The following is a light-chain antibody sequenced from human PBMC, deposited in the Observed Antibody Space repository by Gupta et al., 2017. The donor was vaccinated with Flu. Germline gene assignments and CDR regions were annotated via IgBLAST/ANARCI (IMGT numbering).Light chain of an antibody. Sequence: YVLTQPPPVSVAPGQTARITCGGNKIGSETVHWYQQKPGQAPVLVVCDDRDRPSGIPERFSGSNSGNTATLTISRVKAGDEADYYCQVWDTRTDHWVFGGGTMLTVL. CDR3: QVWDTRTDHWV. CDR2: DDR. V-gene: IGLV3-21*02. J-gene: IGLJ3*02. CDR1: KIGSET.